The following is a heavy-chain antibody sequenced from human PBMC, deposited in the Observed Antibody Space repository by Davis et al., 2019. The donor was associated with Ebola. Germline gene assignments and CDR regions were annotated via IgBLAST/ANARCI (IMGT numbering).Heavy chain of an antibody. CDR2: INHSGST. J-gene: IGHJ5*02. CDR3: ARHGGEADYDFWSGYTNWFDP. Sequence: PSETLSLTCTVSGGSISSSSYYWGWIRQPPGKGLEWIGEINHSGSTNYNPSLKSRVTISVDTSKNQFSLKLSSVTAADTAVYYCARHGGEADYDFWSGYTNWFDPWGQGTLVTVSS. V-gene: IGHV4-39*01. D-gene: IGHD3-3*01. CDR1: GGSISSSSYY.